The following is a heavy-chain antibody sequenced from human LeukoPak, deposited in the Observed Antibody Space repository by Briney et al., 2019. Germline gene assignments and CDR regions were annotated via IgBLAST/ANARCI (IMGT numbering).Heavy chain of an antibody. CDR2: IKQDGGEK. Sequence: GGSLRLSCAASGFTFSNYWMNWVRQAPGKGLEWVASIKQDGGEKYYLDSVKGRFSISRDNAKNSLFLQMNSLRAEDTAVYYCARDRYYDYVWGSYRPYNWFDPWGQGTLVTVSS. V-gene: IGHV3-7*01. D-gene: IGHD3-16*02. CDR3: ARDRYYDYVWGSYRPYNWFDP. J-gene: IGHJ5*02. CDR1: GFTFSNYW.